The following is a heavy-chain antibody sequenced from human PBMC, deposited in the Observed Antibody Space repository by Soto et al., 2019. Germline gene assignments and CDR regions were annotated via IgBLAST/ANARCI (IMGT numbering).Heavy chain of an antibody. CDR3: AREIGRIVVVPAAMSVLQPFDY. V-gene: IGHV1-3*01. CDR1: GYTFTSYA. Sequence: ASVKVSCKASGYTFTSYAMHWVRQAPGQRLEWMGWINAGNGNTKYSQKFQGRVTITSDTSASTAYMALSSLRSEDTAVYYWAREIGRIVVVPAAMSVLQPFDYWGQGTLVTVSS. D-gene: IGHD2-2*01. J-gene: IGHJ4*02. CDR2: INAGNGNT.